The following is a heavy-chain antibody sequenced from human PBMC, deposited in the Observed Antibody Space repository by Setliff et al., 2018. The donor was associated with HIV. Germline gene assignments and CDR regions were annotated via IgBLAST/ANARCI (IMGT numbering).Heavy chain of an antibody. Sequence: SETLSLTCTVSGGSISSHYWSWIRQPPGKGLEWIGYMYYSGSTNYNPSLKSRVSISVDTSKNQFSLKLSSVTAADTAVYYCARLKSGSLGGYVDYWGQGTLVTVSS. J-gene: IGHJ4*02. CDR3: ARLKSGSLGGYVDY. V-gene: IGHV4-59*11. D-gene: IGHD3-10*01. CDR1: GGSISSHY. CDR2: MYYSGST.